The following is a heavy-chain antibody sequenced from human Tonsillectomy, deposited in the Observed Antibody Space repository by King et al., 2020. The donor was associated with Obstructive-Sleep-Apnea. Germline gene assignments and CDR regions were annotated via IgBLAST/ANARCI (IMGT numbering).Heavy chain of an antibody. J-gene: IGHJ4*02. D-gene: IGHD3-10*01. V-gene: IGHV4-59*08. Sequence: QLQESGPGLVKPSETLSLTCAVSGGSISSYYWSWIRQPPGKGLEWIGHMYYSGSSNYNPSLKSRVTISVDTSKSQFSLNLTSVTAADTAMYYCARMTEVIRGVIAHYYFDYWGQGTLVTVSS. CDR1: GGSISSYY. CDR2: MYYSGSS. CDR3: ARMTEVIRGVIAHYYFDY.